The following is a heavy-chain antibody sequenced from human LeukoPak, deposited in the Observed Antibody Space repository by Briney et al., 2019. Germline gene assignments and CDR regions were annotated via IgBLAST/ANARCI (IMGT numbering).Heavy chain of an antibody. CDR1: GFTFTSSA. Sequence: SVKVSCKASGFTFTSSAVQWVRQARGQRLEWIGWIVVGSGNTNYAQKLQGRVTMTTDTSTSTAYMELRSLRSDDTAVYYCARELDYWGQGTLVTVSS. V-gene: IGHV1-58*01. CDR3: ARELDY. CDR2: IVVGSGNT. J-gene: IGHJ4*02.